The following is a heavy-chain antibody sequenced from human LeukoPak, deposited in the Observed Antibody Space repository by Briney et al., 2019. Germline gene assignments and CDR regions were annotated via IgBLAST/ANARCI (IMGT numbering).Heavy chain of an antibody. Sequence: GGSLRLSCAASGFTFSSYSMNWVRQAPGKGLEWVSSISSSSSYIYYADSVKGRFTISRDNAKNSLYLQMNSLRAEDTAVYYCASFGTRDGSGGYSMDYWGQGTLVTVSS. J-gene: IGHJ4*02. CDR2: ISSSSSYI. CDR3: ASFGTRDGSGGYSMDY. CDR1: GFTFSSYS. D-gene: IGHD3-10*01. V-gene: IGHV3-21*01.